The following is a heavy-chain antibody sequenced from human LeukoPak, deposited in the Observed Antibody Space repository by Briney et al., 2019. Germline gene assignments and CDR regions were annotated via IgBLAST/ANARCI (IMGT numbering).Heavy chain of an antibody. CDR2: IYYSGST. CDR1: GDSISSYY. V-gene: IGHV4-59*01. J-gene: IGHJ4*02. CDR3: ARGYYYDSSGYGRVEYYFDY. D-gene: IGHD3-22*01. Sequence: SETLSLTCTVSGDSISSYYWSWIRQPPGKGLEWIGYIYYSGSTNYNPSLKSRVTISVDTSKNQFSLKLSSVTAADTAVYYCARGYYYDSSGYGRVEYYFDYWGQGTLVTVSS.